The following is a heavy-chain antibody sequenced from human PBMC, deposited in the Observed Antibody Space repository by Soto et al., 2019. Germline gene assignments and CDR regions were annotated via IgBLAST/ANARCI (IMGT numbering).Heavy chain of an antibody. CDR3: ARVPGSVGPFDY. D-gene: IGHD3-10*01. CDR1: GYTFTNYY. Sequence: ASVKVSCKASGYTFTNYYMHWVRQAPGQGPEWMGIINPSGGGTTYAQKFQGRVTMTRDTSTSTVYMELSSLRSEDTAVYYCARVPGSVGPFDYWGQGTLVTVSS. J-gene: IGHJ4*02. CDR2: INPSGGGT. V-gene: IGHV1-46*01.